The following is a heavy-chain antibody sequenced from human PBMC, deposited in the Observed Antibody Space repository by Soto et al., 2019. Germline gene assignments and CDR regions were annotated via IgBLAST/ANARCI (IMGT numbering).Heavy chain of an antibody. Sequence: QVQLVQSGAEVKKPGASVKVSCKASGYTFTGYYMHWVRQAPGQGLEWMGWINPNSGGTNYAQKFQGWVTMTRDTSISTAYMELRRLRSDDTAVYYCAREAPAPIVGANEGDYGMDVWGKGTTVTVSS. D-gene: IGHD1-26*01. J-gene: IGHJ6*04. V-gene: IGHV1-2*04. CDR3: AREAPAPIVGANEGDYGMDV. CDR2: INPNSGGT. CDR1: GYTFTGYY.